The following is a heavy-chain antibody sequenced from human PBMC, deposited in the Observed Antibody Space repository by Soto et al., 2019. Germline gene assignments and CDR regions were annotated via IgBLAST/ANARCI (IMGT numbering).Heavy chain of an antibody. CDR3: ARHRPQEDGSKKGFDH. CDR1: GGSISSYY. CDR2: IYHSGSS. J-gene: IGHJ4*02. V-gene: IGHV4-59*08. D-gene: IGHD2-15*01. Sequence: SETLSLTCTVSGGSISSYYLSWIRQPPGKGLEWIGYIYHSGSSNYNPSLKSRVTILLDTSKNQLSLKLTSVTAADTALYYCARHRPQEDGSKKGFDHWGQGTLVTVSS.